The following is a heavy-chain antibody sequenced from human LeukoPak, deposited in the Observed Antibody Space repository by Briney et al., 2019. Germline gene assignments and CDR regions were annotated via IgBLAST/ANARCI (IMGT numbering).Heavy chain of an antibody. CDR3: ARAINWNDGFDP. V-gene: IGHV1-69*01. J-gene: IGHJ5*02. CDR1: GGTFSSYA. CDR2: IISIFGTA. Sequence: SVKVSCKASGGTFSSYAISWVRQAPGQGLEWMGGIISIFGTANYAQKFQGRVTITADESTSTAYMELSSLRSEDTAVYYCARAINWNDGFDPWGQGTLVTVSS. D-gene: IGHD1-20*01.